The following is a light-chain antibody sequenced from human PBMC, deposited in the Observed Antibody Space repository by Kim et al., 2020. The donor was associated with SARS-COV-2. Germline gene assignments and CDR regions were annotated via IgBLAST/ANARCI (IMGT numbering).Light chain of an antibody. CDR2: GKN. CDR1: TLRTYF. Sequence: GQTVRITCQGDTLRTYFPRWYQQKPGQAPVLVIYGKNNRPSGIPDRFSGSSSGSTASLTITGAQAEDEADYYCNSRDSTGNHLAVFGGGTQLTVL. V-gene: IGLV3-19*01. J-gene: IGLJ2*01. CDR3: NSRDSTGNHLAV.